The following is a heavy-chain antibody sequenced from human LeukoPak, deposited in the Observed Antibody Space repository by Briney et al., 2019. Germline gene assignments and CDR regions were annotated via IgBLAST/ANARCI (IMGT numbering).Heavy chain of an antibody. Sequence: GGSLRLSCAASGFTFSSYAMSWARQAPGKGLEWVSAISGSGGSTYYADSVKGRFTISRDNSKNTLYLQMNSLRAEGTAVYYCANSGLNYYDSSGSEDYWGQGTLVTVSS. D-gene: IGHD3-22*01. J-gene: IGHJ4*02. CDR2: ISGSGGST. CDR1: GFTFSSYA. V-gene: IGHV3-23*01. CDR3: ANSGLNYYDSSGSEDY.